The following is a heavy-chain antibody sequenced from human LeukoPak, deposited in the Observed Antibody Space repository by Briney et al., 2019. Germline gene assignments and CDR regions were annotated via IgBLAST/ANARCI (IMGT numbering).Heavy chain of an antibody. V-gene: IGHV3-7*01. CDR3: ARDLTGPPQEAFDV. Sequence: GGSLRLSCGASGFTFGSYWMTWVRQAPGKGLEWVATIRQDGSEKYYVDSVKGRFTISRDNVEKSLFLQMNSLRNEDTAVYYCARDLTGPPQEAFDVWGQGTRVTVSS. D-gene: IGHD1-14*01. CDR1: GFTFGSYW. CDR2: IRQDGSEK. J-gene: IGHJ3*01.